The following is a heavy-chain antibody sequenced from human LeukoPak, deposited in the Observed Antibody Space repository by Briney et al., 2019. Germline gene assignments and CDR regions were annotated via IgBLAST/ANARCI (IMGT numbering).Heavy chain of an antibody. D-gene: IGHD3-16*01. Sequence: SGTLSLTCTVSGGSVSNYYWSWIRQPPEKGLEWVAFMYYTGSPKYNPSLQSRVTISVDTSKNQLSLRLSSVTAADTAVYYCARQGDHNWFDPWGQGTLVTVSS. CDR1: GGSVSNYY. J-gene: IGHJ5*02. CDR3: ARQGDHNWFDP. CDR2: MYYTGSP. V-gene: IGHV4-59*08.